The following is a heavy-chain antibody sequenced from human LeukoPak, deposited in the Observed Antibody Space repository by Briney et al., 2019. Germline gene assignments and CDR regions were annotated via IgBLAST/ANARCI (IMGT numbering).Heavy chain of an antibody. V-gene: IGHV1-18*01. D-gene: IGHD3-22*01. CDR1: GYTFTSYG. CDR3: ARDLSNYDSSRFDY. J-gene: IGHJ4*02. Sequence: GASVKVSCKASGYTFTSYGISWVRQAPGQGLEWMGWISAYNGNTNYAQKLQGRVTMTTDTSTSTAYMELRSLRSDDTAVYYCARDLSNYDSSRFDYWGQGTLVTVSS. CDR2: ISAYNGNT.